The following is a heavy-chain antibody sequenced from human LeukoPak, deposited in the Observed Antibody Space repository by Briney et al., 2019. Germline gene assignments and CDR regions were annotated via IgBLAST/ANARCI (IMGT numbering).Heavy chain of an antibody. Sequence: SETLSLTCAVYGGSFSGYYWSWIRQPPGKGLEWIGEINHSGSTNYNPSLKSRVTISVDTSKNQFSLKLSSVTAADTAVYYCARLDYYGSGSYLADYWGQGTLVTVSS. CDR2: INHSGST. V-gene: IGHV4-34*01. J-gene: IGHJ4*02. D-gene: IGHD3-10*01. CDR3: ARLDYYGSGSYLADY. CDR1: GGSFSGYY.